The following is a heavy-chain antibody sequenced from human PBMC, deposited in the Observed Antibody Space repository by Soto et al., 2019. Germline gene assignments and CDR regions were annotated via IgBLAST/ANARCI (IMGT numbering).Heavy chain of an antibody. Sequence: PGGSLRLSCAASGFTFSDYYMSWIRQAPGKGLEWVSYISSSSSYTNYADSVKGRFTISRDNAKNSLYLQMNSLRAEDTAVYYCARLRHYDPLGFDPWGQGTLVTVSS. CDR2: ISSSSSYT. D-gene: IGHD3-3*01. CDR3: ARLRHYDPLGFDP. V-gene: IGHV3-11*06. CDR1: GFTFSDYY. J-gene: IGHJ5*02.